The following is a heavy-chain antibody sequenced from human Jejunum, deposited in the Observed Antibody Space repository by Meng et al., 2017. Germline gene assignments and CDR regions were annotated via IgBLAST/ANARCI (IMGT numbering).Heavy chain of an antibody. V-gene: IGHV3-7*03. CDR2: IGKDGSDM. J-gene: IGHJ4*02. D-gene: IGHD5-12*01. CDR1: GFTFSSYW. Sequence: GESLKISCAASGFTFSSYWMAWVRQAPGKGLEWVANIGKDGSDMYYVDSVKGRFTISRDNAKNSLYLHMSSLRAADTAVYYCAREHSGYSSRNFDYWGQGTLVTVSS. CDR3: AREHSGYSSRNFDY.